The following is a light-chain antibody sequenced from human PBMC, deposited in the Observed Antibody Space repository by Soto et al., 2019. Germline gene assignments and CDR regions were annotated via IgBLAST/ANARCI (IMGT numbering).Light chain of an antibody. CDR1: RSDIGAYNF. Sequence: QSALTQPASVSGSPGQSVTISCTGTRSDIGAYNFVSWYQQHPGEVPKLILYDVSVRPSGVSHRFSGSKSGNTAALTISGLQAEDEADYYCTSWATSTTMIFGGGTKLTVL. V-gene: IGLV2-14*03. J-gene: IGLJ2*01. CDR3: TSWATSTTMI. CDR2: DVS.